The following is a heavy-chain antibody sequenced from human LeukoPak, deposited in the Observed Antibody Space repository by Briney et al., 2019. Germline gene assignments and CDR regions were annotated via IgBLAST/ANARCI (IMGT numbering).Heavy chain of an antibody. J-gene: IGHJ4*02. D-gene: IGHD3-22*01. CDR3: ARGTREYYYDRSGYLNFDY. CDR1: GFTFSSYS. V-gene: IGHV3-21*01. CDR2: ISSSSSYI. Sequence: GGSLRLSCAASGFTFSSYSMNWVRQAPGKGLEWVSSISSSSSYICYADSVKGRFTISRDNAKNSLYLQMNSLRAEDTAVYYCARGTREYYYDRSGYLNFDYWGQGTLVTVSS.